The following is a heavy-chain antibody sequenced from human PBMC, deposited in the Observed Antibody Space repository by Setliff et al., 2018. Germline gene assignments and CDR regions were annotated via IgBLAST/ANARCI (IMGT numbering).Heavy chain of an antibody. CDR1: GFTFTNYW. Sequence: LRLSCAASGFTFTNYWINWVRQAPGKGLEWVANIKQDESEKHYVDSVKGRFTISRDNAKNSLYLQMDSLRAEDTAVYYCARVGVFGGGYFDFWGQGTLVTVSS. CDR3: ARVGVFGGGYFDF. CDR2: IKQDESEK. J-gene: IGHJ4*02. D-gene: IGHD3-16*01. V-gene: IGHV3-7*01.